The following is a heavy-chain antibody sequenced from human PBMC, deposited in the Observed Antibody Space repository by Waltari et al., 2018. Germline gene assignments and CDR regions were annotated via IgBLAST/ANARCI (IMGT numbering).Heavy chain of an antibody. J-gene: IGHJ3*02. D-gene: IGHD6-13*01. CDR2: IYFAGST. CDR3: AGEVGGSSWSTTPRGDAFDI. V-gene: IGHV4-39*07. CDR1: GDSIGSGYYY. Sequence: QLQLRESGPGLLKPSETLSLTCSVSGDSIGSGYYYWGWIRQAPGKGLGWIVSIYFAGSTYYIPVLKRRLTISVDTSKNQFSLRLSSVTAADTAVYYCAGEVGGSSWSTTPRGDAFDIWGQGTMVTVSS.